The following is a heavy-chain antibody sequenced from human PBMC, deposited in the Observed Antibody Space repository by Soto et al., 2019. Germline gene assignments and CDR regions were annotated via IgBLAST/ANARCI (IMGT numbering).Heavy chain of an antibody. D-gene: IGHD5-12*01. J-gene: IGHJ4*02. CDR3: VRTIEATILRAQHRFDY. V-gene: IGHV3-7*01. CDR1: GFTFSSYW. CDR2: IKQDGSER. Sequence: GGSLRLSCAASGFTFSSYWMSWVRQAPGKGLEWVANIKQDGSERYYVDSVKGRFTISRDNAKNSLYLQRNSLRAEDTAVDYCVRTIEATILRAQHRFDYWGQGTLVTVSS.